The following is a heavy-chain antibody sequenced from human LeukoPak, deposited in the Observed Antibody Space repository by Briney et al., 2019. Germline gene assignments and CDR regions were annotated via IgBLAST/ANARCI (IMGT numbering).Heavy chain of an antibody. CDR3: AREVEEYSGSSFDY. V-gene: IGHV4-59*12. Sequence: PSETLSLTCTVSGGSISSYYWSWVRQPPGKGLEWIGYIYYSGSTDYNPPLKSRVTISVDTSKNQFSLKLSSVTAADTAVYYCAREVEEYSGSSFDYWGQGTLVTVSS. CDR2: IYYSGST. D-gene: IGHD6-6*01. J-gene: IGHJ4*02. CDR1: GGSISSYY.